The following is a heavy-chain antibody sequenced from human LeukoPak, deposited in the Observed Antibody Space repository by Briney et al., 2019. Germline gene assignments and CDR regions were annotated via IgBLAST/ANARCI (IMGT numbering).Heavy chain of an antibody. J-gene: IGHJ4*02. CDR1: GFTFSTYA. D-gene: IGHD1-26*01. CDR2: IRYDGSDK. V-gene: IGHV3-30*02. Sequence: GGSLRLSCAASGFTFSTYAMHWVRQAPGKGLEWVAYIRYDGSDKYYADSVKGRLTISRDNSKNTLDLQMNSLRAEDTAVYYCAKEMASGSYVDYWGQGTLVTVSS. CDR3: AKEMASGSYVDY.